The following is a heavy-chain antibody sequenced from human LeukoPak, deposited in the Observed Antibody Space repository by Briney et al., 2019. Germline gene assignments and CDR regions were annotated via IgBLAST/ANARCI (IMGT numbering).Heavy chain of an antibody. CDR3: AKELYDFWSGYPRYYYYGMDV. J-gene: IGHJ6*02. Sequence: GGSLRLSCAASGFTFSSYGMHWVRQAPGKGLGWVAVISYDGSNKYYADSVKGRFTISRDNSKNTLYLQMNSLRAEDTAVYYCAKELYDFWSGYPRYYYYGMDVWGQGTTVTVSS. CDR1: GFTFSSYG. CDR2: ISYDGSNK. D-gene: IGHD3-3*01. V-gene: IGHV3-30*18.